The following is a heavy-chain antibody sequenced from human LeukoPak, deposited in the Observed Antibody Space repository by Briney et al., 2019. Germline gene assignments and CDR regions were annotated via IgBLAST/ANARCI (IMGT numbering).Heavy chain of an antibody. D-gene: IGHD2-15*01. CDR2: VNPKSGNT. CDR3: ARVPTLGYCDGGSCYRFDF. V-gene: IGHV1-8*01. J-gene: IGHJ4*02. Sequence: ASVKISCKASEYTFTSYDINWVRQAPGQGLEWMGWVNPKSGNTGYAQKFQGRVSMTRDTSISTAYMELNSLRYEDTAVYYCARVPTLGYCDGGSCYRFDFWGQGTPVTVSS. CDR1: EYTFTSYD.